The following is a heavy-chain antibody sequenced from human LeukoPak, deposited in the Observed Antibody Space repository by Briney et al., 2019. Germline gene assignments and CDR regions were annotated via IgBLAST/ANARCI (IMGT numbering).Heavy chain of an antibody. J-gene: IGHJ4*02. V-gene: IGHV3-48*03. Sequence: GGSLRLSCAASGFMFSSYEMNWVRQAPGKGLEWVSYIRSRGSTIYHADSVKGRFTISRDNAKNSLYLQMNSLRAEDTAVYYCARDFGRWFLDYWGQGTLVTVSS. CDR2: IRSRGSTI. CDR1: GFMFSSYE. CDR3: ARDFGRWFLDY. D-gene: IGHD4-23*01.